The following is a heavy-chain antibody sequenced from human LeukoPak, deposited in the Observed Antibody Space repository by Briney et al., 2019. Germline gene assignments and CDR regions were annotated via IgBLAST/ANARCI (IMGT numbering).Heavy chain of an antibody. CDR3: TTSIADCSGGSCYLGY. J-gene: IGHJ4*02. V-gene: IGHV3-23*01. Sequence: GGSLRLSCAASGFTFSSYGMSWVRQAPGKGLEWVSAISGSGGSTYYADSVKGRFTISRDNSKNTLYLQMNSLRAEDTAVYYCTTSIADCSGGSCYLGYWGQGTLVTVSS. CDR1: GFTFSSYG. CDR2: ISGSGGST. D-gene: IGHD2-15*01.